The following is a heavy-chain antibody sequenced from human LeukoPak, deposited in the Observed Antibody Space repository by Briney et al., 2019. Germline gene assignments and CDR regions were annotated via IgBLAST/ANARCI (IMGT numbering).Heavy chain of an antibody. Sequence: SETLSLTCTVSGGSISSYYWSWIRQPPGKGLEWIGRIYTSGSINYNPSLKSRVTISVDTSKNQFSLKLSSVTAADTAVYYCARVSPIFTVAVSDAFDIWGQGTMVTVSS. D-gene: IGHD3-3*01. V-gene: IGHV4-4*08. J-gene: IGHJ3*02. CDR1: GGSISSYY. CDR3: ARVSPIFTVAVSDAFDI. CDR2: IYTSGSI.